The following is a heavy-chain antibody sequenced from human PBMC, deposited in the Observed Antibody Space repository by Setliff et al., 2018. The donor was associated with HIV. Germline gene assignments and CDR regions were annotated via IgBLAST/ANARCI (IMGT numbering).Heavy chain of an antibody. CDR3: VSTPGVFYFDF. V-gene: IGHV3-7*03. Sequence: GGSLRLSCAASGFMFSKYWMSWVRQAPGKGLEWVATIDQDESEIYYVDSVRGRFTISRDNAKKSLYLQMNSLRAEDTAVYYCVSTPGVFYFDFWGQGTPVTVSS. CDR1: GFMFSKYW. D-gene: IGHD2-15*01. CDR2: IDQDESEI. J-gene: IGHJ4*02.